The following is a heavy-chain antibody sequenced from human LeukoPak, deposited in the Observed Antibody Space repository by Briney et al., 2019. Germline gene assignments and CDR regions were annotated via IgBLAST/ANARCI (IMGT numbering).Heavy chain of an antibody. D-gene: IGHD3-10*01. CDR1: GITFNNYA. CDR3: XXXHTXLGQGVIHAFDI. Sequence: GGSLRLSCEASGITFNNYAMSWVRQAPGKGLEWVSSISGSGDTTNYADSVKGRFTISRDNSKNVLYMQMNSLRADGTAVYYCXXXHTXLGQGVIHAFDIWGQGTMVTVSS. J-gene: IGHJ3*02. V-gene: IGHV3-23*01. CDR2: ISGSGDTT.